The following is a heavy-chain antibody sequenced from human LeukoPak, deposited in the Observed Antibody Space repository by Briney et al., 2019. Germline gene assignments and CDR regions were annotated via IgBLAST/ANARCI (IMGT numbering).Heavy chain of an antibody. J-gene: IGHJ6*02. CDR2: ITGNIYYSGRT. V-gene: IGHV4-59*01. Sequence: SETLSLTCTVSGGSISSDYCNWIRQPPGKGQEWIRYITGNIYYSGRTNSNASLKSRVTISLDTSKNQFSLKLSAVTAADTAVYYCARDSRDYGSGSYWDVWGQGTTVTVSS. CDR1: GGSISSDY. CDR3: ARDSRDYGSGSYWDV. D-gene: IGHD3-10*01.